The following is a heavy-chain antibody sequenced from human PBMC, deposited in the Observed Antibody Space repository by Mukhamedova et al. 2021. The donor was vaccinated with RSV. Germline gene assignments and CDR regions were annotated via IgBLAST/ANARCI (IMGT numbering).Heavy chain of an antibody. CDR3: AKDRRVFTGFGVDFDS. Sequence: VRQAPGKGLEWVSFISASADSTYYEESVKGRFTISRDNSKNTLYVQMNSLRAEDTAVYYCAKDRRVFTGFGVDFDSWGHGTLFTV. V-gene: IGHV3-23*01. CDR2: ISASADST. J-gene: IGHJ4*01. D-gene: IGHD3-3*01.